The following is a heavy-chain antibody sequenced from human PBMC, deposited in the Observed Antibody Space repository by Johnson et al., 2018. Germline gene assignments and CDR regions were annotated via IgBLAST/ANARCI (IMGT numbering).Heavy chain of an antibody. D-gene: IGHD3-16*01. V-gene: IGHV4-59*12. CDR2: VFYSGST. CDR3: ASGGDDDYYYMDV. Sequence: QVQLQESGPRLVKPSETLSLTCTVSGDSMSNYYWTWLRQPPGKGLEWLGYVFYSGSTNYNPYLNSRVTISVDTSKNQFPLNLSSVTAADTAVYSCASGGDDDYYYMDVWGKGTTVTVSS. J-gene: IGHJ6*03. CDR1: GDSMSNYY.